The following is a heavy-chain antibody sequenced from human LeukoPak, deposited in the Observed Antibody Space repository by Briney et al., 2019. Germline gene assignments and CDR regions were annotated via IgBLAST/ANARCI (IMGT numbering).Heavy chain of an antibody. V-gene: IGHV3-53*01. D-gene: IGHD3-10*01. J-gene: IGHJ6*03. Sequence: GGSLRLSCAASEFSVSDSYMSWVRQAPGKGLQWVSVIFSGGSTYYTDSVKGRFTLSRDNSKNTLYLEMNSLRAEDTAVYYCARSLGDSGILYYYMDIWGKGTTVTVSS. CDR1: EFSVSDSY. CDR3: ARSLGDSGILYYYMDI. CDR2: IFSGGST.